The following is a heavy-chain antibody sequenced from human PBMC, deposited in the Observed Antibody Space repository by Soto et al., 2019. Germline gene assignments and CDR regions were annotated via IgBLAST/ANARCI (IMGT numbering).Heavy chain of an antibody. CDR2: INAGNGNT. J-gene: IGHJ4*02. Sequence: ASVKVSCKASGYTFTKYAMHWVRQAPGQRLEWMGWINAGNGNTKYSQKFQGRVTITRDTSASTAYMELSSLRSEDTAVYYCAGDHYYGSGSYNYFDYWGQGTLVTVSS. CDR1: GYTFTKYA. CDR3: AGDHYYGSGSYNYFDY. V-gene: IGHV1-3*01. D-gene: IGHD3-10*01.